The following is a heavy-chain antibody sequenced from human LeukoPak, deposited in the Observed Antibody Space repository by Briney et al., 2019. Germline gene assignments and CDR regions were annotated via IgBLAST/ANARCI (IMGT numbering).Heavy chain of an antibody. D-gene: IGHD3-16*01. CDR2: ISGSGGST. CDR1: GFTFSSYA. V-gene: IGHV3-23*01. CDR3: AKAAENYDYVWGSYRYNWFDP. J-gene: IGHJ5*02. Sequence: GGSLRLSCAASGFTFSSYAMSWVRQAPGKGLEWVSAISGSGGSTYYADSVKGRFTIYRDNSKNTLYLQMNSLRAEDTAVYYCAKAAENYDYVWGSYRYNWFDPWGQGTLVTVSS.